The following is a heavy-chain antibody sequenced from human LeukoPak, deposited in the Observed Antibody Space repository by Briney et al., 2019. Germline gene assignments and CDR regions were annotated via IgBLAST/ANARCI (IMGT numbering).Heavy chain of an antibody. CDR3: AAELSGGNSHCCNFEI. J-gene: IGHJ3*02. CDR1: GYTFTGYY. V-gene: IGHV1-2*02. CDR2: MNPNRGGT. D-gene: IGHD4-23*01. Sequence: GASVKVSCQASGYTFTGYYMHWVRQAPAQGLEWMGWMNPNRGGTNHAQKFQGSVIMTRDTSIRTDYMELSSLSYEDTAVYYCAAELSGGNSHCCNFEIWGQGTMVTVSS.